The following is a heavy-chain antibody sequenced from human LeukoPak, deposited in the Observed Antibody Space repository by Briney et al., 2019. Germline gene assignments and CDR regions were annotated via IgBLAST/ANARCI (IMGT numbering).Heavy chain of an antibody. Sequence: ASVKVSCKASGYTFTGYYIHWVRQAPGQGLEWMGWINPNSGGTNYAQKFQGRVTMTRDTSISTAYMELNRLRSDDTAVYYCARDTTLFTYWFDPWGQGTLVTVSS. D-gene: IGHD1-1*01. CDR2: INPNSGGT. J-gene: IGHJ5*02. CDR1: GYTFTGYY. V-gene: IGHV1-2*02. CDR3: ARDTTLFTYWFDP.